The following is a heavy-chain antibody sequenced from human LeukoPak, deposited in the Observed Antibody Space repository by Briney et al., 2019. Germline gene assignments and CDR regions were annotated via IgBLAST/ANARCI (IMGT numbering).Heavy chain of an antibody. CDR3: ARGLYYYYDSSFQH. Sequence: GGSLRLSCAASGFTFDDYGMSWVRQAPGKGLEWVSGINWNGGSTGYADSVKGRFTISRDYAKNSLYLQMNSLRAEDTALYHCARGLYYYYDSSFQHWGQGTLVTVSS. CDR1: GFTFDDYG. D-gene: IGHD3-22*01. V-gene: IGHV3-20*01. J-gene: IGHJ1*01. CDR2: INWNGGST.